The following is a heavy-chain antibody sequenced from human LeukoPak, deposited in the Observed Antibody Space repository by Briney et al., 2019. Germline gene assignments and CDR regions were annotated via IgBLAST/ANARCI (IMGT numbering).Heavy chain of an antibody. V-gene: IGHV1-18*01. CDR1: GYTFTSYG. CDR2: ISAYNGNT. J-gene: IGHJ4*02. CDR3: ARDPLSYGSGNEGVTD. D-gene: IGHD3-10*01. Sequence: ASVKVSCKASGYTFTSYGISWVRQAPGQGLEWMGWISAYNGNTNYAQKLQGRVTMTTDTSTSTAYMELRSLRSDDTAVYYCARDPLSYGSGNEGVTDWGQGTLVTVSS.